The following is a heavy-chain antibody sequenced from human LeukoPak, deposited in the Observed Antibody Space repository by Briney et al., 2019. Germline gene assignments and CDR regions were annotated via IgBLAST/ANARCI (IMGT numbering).Heavy chain of an antibody. CDR2: INNDGSYI. CDR1: GFTFSPSW. J-gene: IGHJ4*02. V-gene: IGHV3-74*01. D-gene: IGHD6-19*01. Sequence: GGSLRLSCAASGFTFSPSWMHWVRQAPGKGLEWVSRINNDGSYINYADSVKGRFTISRDNAKNTLYLQMNSLRAEDTAVYYCAKLDEAVAEPNDFDYWGQGTLVTVSS. CDR3: AKLDEAVAEPNDFDY.